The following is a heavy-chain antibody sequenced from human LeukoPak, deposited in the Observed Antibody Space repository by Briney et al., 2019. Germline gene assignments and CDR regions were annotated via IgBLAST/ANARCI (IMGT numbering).Heavy chain of an antibody. CDR1: GFTFDDYG. V-gene: IGHV3-20*04. CDR3: AKDHDILTGYYTSGGWIDY. Sequence: GGSLRLSCAASGFTFDDYGLSWVRQVPGKGLEWVSGLNWNGASTGYADSVKGRFTISRDNSKDTLYLQMNSLRAEDTAVYYCAKDHDILTGYYTSGGWIDYWGQGTLVTISS. J-gene: IGHJ4*02. CDR2: LNWNGAST. D-gene: IGHD3-9*01.